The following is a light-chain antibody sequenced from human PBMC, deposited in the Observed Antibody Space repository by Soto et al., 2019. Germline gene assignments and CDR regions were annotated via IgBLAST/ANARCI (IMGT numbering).Light chain of an antibody. CDR2: GAS. CDR1: QNIGNK. CDR3: QQYNDRPPIT. Sequence: IVMTQSPGTLSVSPGERATLSCRASQNIGNKVGWYQQKPGQAPRLLIYGASTRATGIPVRFSGSGSGTEFTLTITSLQSEDSAVYYCQQYNDRPPITFGQGTRLEIK. V-gene: IGKV3-15*01. J-gene: IGKJ5*01.